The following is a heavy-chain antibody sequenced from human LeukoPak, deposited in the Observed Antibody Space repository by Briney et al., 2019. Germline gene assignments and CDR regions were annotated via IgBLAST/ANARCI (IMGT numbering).Heavy chain of an antibody. Sequence: GGSLRLSCAASGFTFSSYGMSWVRQAPGKGLECVSGISGSGGTTYYADSVKGRFTISSDNSKNTLYLQMNGLRAEDTAVYYCAKSSGYSSTWEVDYWGQGTLVTVSS. V-gene: IGHV3-23*01. CDR1: GFTFSSYG. CDR3: AKSSGYSSTWEVDY. CDR2: ISGSGGTT. D-gene: IGHD6-13*01. J-gene: IGHJ4*02.